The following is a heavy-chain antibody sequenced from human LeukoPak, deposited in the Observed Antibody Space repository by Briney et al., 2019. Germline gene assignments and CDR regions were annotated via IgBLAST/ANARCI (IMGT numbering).Heavy chain of an antibody. Sequence: SETLSLTCTVSGGSISTSGYYWGWIRQPPGKGLECIGNIYYSGSTNYNPSLKSRVTISVDTSKNQFSLKLSSVTAADTAVYYCARGADGYSLYYYYYYMDVWGKGTTVTVSS. V-gene: IGHV4-39*07. D-gene: IGHD5-24*01. CDR2: IYYSGST. J-gene: IGHJ6*03. CDR3: ARGADGYSLYYYYYYMDV. CDR1: GGSISTSGYY.